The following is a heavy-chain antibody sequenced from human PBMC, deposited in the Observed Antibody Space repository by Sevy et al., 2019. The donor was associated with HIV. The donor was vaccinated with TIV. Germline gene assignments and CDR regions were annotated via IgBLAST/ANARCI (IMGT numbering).Heavy chain of an antibody. CDR3: ARGGGADFDY. V-gene: IGHV3-48*02. D-gene: IGHD1-26*01. CDR2: IGTTTETI. CDR1: GFTLTSYS. J-gene: IGHJ4*02. Sequence: GGSLRLSCAASGFTLTSYSMSWVRQAPGKGLEWVSYISSSNEGLEWVSYIGTTTETIYYADSVKGRFTISRENAKNSLSLQMNTLRDEDTAVYYCARGGGADFDYWGQGTLVTVSS.